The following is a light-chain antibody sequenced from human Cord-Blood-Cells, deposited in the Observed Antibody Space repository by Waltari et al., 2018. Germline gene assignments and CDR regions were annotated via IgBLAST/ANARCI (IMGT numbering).Light chain of an antibody. V-gene: IGLV2-11*01. CDR2: DVS. Sequence: QSALTQPRSVSGSPGQSVTISCTGTSSDVGGYNYVSWYQQHPGKAPKLMIYDVSKRPSVVPDRFSGSKSGNTASLTISGLQAEDEADYYCCSYAGSSDVVFGGGTKLTVL. J-gene: IGLJ2*01. CDR3: CSYAGSSDVV. CDR1: SSDVGGYNY.